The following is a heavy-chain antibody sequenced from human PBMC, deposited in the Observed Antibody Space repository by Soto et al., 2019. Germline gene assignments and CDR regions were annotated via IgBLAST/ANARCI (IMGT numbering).Heavy chain of an antibody. J-gene: IGHJ6*02. Sequence: GGSLRLSCAAFGFNFSDSYMSWVRQAPGKGLEWISYISGSGTTTAYTGSVKGRFTVSRDNAKSSLFLQLNSLRVDDTAVYYCTRDSRYGSGLYYGLDVWGQGTSVTVSS. V-gene: IGHV3-11*01. CDR3: TRDSRYGSGLYYGLDV. D-gene: IGHD3-10*01. CDR2: ISGSGTTT. CDR1: GFNFSDSY.